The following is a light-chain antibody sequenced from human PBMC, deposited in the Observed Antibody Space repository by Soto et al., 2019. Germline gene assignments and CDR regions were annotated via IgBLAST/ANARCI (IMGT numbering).Light chain of an antibody. J-gene: IGKJ1*01. CDR3: QQYETFSGT. CDR1: QTISIW. CDR2: KAS. V-gene: IGKV1-5*03. Sequence: DIQMTQSPSTLSGSVGDRVTITCRASQTISIWLAWYQQKPGKAPKLLIYKASTLKSGVPSRFSGSGSGTKFTLTIASLQPDDFATYYCQQYETFSGTFGPGTKVDI.